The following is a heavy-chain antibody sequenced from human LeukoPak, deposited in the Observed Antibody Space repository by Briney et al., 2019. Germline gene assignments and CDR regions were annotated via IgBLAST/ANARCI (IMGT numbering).Heavy chain of an antibody. CDR3: ARHYYYDSSGYHTLEYFQH. J-gene: IGHJ1*01. CDR2: LSSSSSYI. Sequence: GGSLRLSCAASGFTFSSYSMNWVRQAPGKGLEWVSSLSSSSSYIYYADSVKGRFTISRDNAKNSLYLQMNSLRAEDTAVYYCARHYYYDSSGYHTLEYFQHWGQGTLVTVSS. D-gene: IGHD3-22*01. CDR1: GFTFSSYS. V-gene: IGHV3-21*01.